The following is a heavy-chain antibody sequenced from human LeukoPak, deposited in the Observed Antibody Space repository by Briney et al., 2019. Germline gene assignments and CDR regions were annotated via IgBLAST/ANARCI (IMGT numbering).Heavy chain of an antibody. Sequence: GGSLRVSCAASGFTFSDYYMSWIRQAPGEGLGWVSYISSSSSYTNYAHSVKGRFTISRDKAKNSLYLQMNSLRAEDTAVYYCARAYSSGWDNWFDPWGQGTLVTVSS. CDR3: ARAYSSGWDNWFDP. D-gene: IGHD6-19*01. CDR1: GFTFSDYY. CDR2: ISSSSSYT. V-gene: IGHV3-11*06. J-gene: IGHJ5*02.